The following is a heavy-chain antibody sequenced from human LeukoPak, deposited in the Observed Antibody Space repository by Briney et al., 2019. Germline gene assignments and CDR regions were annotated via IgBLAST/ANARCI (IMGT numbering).Heavy chain of an antibody. CDR1: GGSISSYH. Sequence: PSEPLSLTCTVSGGSISSYHWSWIRQPPGKGLEWIGFFYYSGSTNYNPSLKSRVTISIDTSKNQFSLRLSSVTAADTAVYYCARAPYGSATNNYYMDVWGKGTTVTVSS. CDR3: ARAPYGSATNNYYMDV. CDR2: FYYSGST. J-gene: IGHJ6*03. V-gene: IGHV4-59*01. D-gene: IGHD3-10*01.